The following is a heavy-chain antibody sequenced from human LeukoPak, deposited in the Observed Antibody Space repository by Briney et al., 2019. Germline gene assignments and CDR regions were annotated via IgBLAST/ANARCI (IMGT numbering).Heavy chain of an antibody. CDR2: IYYVGDT. J-gene: IGHJ4*02. CDR1: GGSISNSNCY. D-gene: IGHD3-10*01. Sequence: SETLSLTCTVSGGSISNSNCYWGWIRQPPGKGLEWIGSIYYVGDTYYSPSLRSRVTLSVDTSKNHFSLKLSSVTAADTAVYYCARAPVWFGEFPYYFDYWGQGTLVTVSS. V-gene: IGHV4-39*07. CDR3: ARAPVWFGEFPYYFDY.